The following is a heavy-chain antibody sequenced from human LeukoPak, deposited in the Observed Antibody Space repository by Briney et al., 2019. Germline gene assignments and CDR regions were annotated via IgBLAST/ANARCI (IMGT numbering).Heavy chain of an antibody. Sequence: GGSLRLSCAASGFTFSDYAMSWVRQVPGKGLEWVSTLSGSGTTTFYANSVKGRFTISRDSSKNTLYLQMNNLRAAETALYYCSKDYDTVGYYSSDYWGQGTLVTVSS. CDR2: LSGSGTTT. D-gene: IGHD3-22*01. V-gene: IGHV3-23*01. J-gene: IGHJ4*02. CDR3: SKDYDTVGYYSSDY. CDR1: GFTFSDYA.